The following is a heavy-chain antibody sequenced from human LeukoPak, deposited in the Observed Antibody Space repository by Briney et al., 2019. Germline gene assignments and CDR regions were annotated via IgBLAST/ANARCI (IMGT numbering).Heavy chain of an antibody. CDR2: IYYSGST. J-gene: IGHJ4*02. V-gene: IGHV4-30-4*01. Sequence: SETLSLTCTVSGGSISSGDYYWSWIRQPPGKGLEWIGYIYYSGSTYYNPSLKSRVIISVDTSKNQFSLKLSSVTAADTAVYYCARVEGYVWGSYHLDYWGQGTLVTVSS. CDR1: GGSISSGDYY. CDR3: ARVEGYVWGSYHLDY. D-gene: IGHD3-16*02.